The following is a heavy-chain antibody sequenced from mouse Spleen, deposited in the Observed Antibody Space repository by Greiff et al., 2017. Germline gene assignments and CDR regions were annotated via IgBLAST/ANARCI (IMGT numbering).Heavy chain of an antibody. V-gene: IGHV1-4*01. J-gene: IGHJ2*01. CDR1: GYTFTSYT. CDR3: ARPLSTVVADFDY. Sequence: QVQLKQSGAELARPGASVKMSCKASGYTFTSYTMHWVKQRPGQGLEWIGYINPSSGYTKYNQKFKDKATLTADKSSSTAYMQLSSLTSEDSAVYYCARPLSTVVADFDYWGQGTTLTVSS. CDR2: INPSSGYT. D-gene: IGHD1-1*01.